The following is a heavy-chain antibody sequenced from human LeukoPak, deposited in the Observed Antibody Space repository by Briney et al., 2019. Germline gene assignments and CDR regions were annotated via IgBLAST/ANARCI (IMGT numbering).Heavy chain of an antibody. CDR3: ARERYWFDP. CDR2: IYTSGST. Sequence: PSETLSLTCTVSGGSISSGSYYWSWIRQPAGKGLEWIGRIYTSGSTNYNPSLKSRVTISVDTSKNQFSLKLSSVTAADTAVYYCARERYWFDPWGQGPLVTVSS. V-gene: IGHV4-61*02. CDR1: GGSISSGSYY. J-gene: IGHJ5*02.